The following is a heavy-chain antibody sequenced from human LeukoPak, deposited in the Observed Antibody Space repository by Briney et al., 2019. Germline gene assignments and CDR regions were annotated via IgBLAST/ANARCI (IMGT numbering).Heavy chain of an antibody. J-gene: IGHJ3*02. V-gene: IGHV3-21*01. CDR3: ARDLYSSGWYILDAFDI. CDR1: GFSFSSYN. D-gene: IGHD6-19*01. CDR2: ITTSSTYT. Sequence: PGGSLRLSCAASGFSFSSYNMNWVRQAPGKGLEWVSSITTSSTYTFYADSVKGRFTISRDNAKNSLYLQMNSLRAEDTAVYYCARDLYSSGWYILDAFDIWGQGTMVTVSS.